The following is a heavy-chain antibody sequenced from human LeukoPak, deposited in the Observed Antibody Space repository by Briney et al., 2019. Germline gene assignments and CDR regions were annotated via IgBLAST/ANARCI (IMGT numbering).Heavy chain of an antibody. D-gene: IGHD3-10*01. CDR2: IHLPGSR. V-gene: IGHV4-4*02. J-gene: IGHJ3*02. CDR1: DDSIRGTNW. Sequence: SGTLSLTRGVSDDSIRGTNWWRWVRQPPGRGPEWIGEIHLPGSRNYSPSLKSRVTISMDKSKNQFSLTLSSVTAADTAVYYCARLPMLRGVIRAFDIWGQGTMVTVSS. CDR3: ARLPMLRGVIRAFDI.